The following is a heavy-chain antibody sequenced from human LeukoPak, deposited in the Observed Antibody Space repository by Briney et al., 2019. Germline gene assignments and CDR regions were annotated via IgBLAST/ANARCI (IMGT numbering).Heavy chain of an antibody. J-gene: IGHJ5*02. CDR2: IYHSGST. V-gene: IGHV4-31*03. D-gene: IGHD3-9*01. CDR1: GGSIISDGHY. CDR3: ASALTRNWFDP. Sequence: SQTLSLTCTVSGGSIISDGHYWTWIRQHPGKGLELIGFIYHSGSTYPNPSLKSRVDISMDTSKNQFSLTLTSVTAADTAIYFCASALTRNWFDPWGQGTLVTVSS.